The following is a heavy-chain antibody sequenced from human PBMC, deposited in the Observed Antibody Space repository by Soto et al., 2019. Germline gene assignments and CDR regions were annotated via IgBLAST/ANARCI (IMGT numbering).Heavy chain of an antibody. CDR2: TNAHTGRS. Sequence: QVRLVQSGGEVRNPGASVKVSCKASGFTFSYYGVSWVRQAPGQGLEWMGFTNAHTGRSGTSKKFHGRVTLSTDTSSNTAYMELRSLRSDDTAVYFCARDPAGLYLFDYWGQRTLLTVSS. J-gene: IGHJ4*02. CDR1: GFTFSYYG. D-gene: IGHD2-2*01. V-gene: IGHV1-18*04. CDR3: ARDPAGLYLFDY.